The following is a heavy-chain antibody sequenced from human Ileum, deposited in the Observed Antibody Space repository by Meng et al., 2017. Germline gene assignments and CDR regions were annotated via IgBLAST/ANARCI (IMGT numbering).Heavy chain of an antibody. D-gene: IGHD3-10*01. Sequence: VPVQALGPGLVKHSVTLPLPCPFSCGSIRSSNLWSWVRQPPGKGLEGIGEIYHSGSTNYNPSLKSRVTISVDKSKNQFSLKLSSVTAADTAVYYCARDSPGELAPTYYWGQGTLVTVSS. V-gene: IGHV4-4*02. CDR1: CGSIRSSNL. CDR2: IYHSGST. J-gene: IGHJ4*02. CDR3: ARDSPGELAPTYY.